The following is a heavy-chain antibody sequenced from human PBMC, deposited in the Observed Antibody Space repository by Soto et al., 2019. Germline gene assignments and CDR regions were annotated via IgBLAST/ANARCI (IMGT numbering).Heavy chain of an antibody. CDR2: IYDTGISGYTPST. CDR3: ARGEDAFFYYGLDV. J-gene: IGHJ6*02. V-gene: IGHV4-59*13. Sequence: PSETLSLTCTVSGGSISSAYWSWIRRPPGKGLEWVAYIYDTGISGYTPSTSYNPSLKSRVTMSVDTSKSQFSLKLTSVTAADTAVYYCARGEDAFFYYGLDVWGQGITVTVSS. CDR1: GGSISSAY.